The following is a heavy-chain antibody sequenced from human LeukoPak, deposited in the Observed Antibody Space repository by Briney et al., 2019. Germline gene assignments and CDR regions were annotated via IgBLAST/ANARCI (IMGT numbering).Heavy chain of an antibody. CDR2: ISRGGATI. Sequence: GGSLRLSCAASGFTFSSYGMNWVRQAPGTGPEWISYISRGGATIYYADSVKGRFTISRDNAKNSLYLQMSSLGAEDTAIYYCSRDRGGGDIYFDYWGEGTLVTVSS. J-gene: IGHJ4*02. D-gene: IGHD2-21*02. V-gene: IGHV3-48*03. CDR1: GFTFSSYG. CDR3: SRDRGGGDIYFDY.